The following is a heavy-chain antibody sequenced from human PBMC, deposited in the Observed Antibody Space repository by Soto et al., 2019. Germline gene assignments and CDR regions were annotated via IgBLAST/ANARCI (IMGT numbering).Heavy chain of an antibody. CDR1: GFTFSSYG. CDR2: IWYDGSNK. Sequence: QVQLVESGGGVVQPGRSLRLSCAASGFTFSSYGMHWVRQAPGKGLEWVAVIWYDGSNKYYADSVKGRFTISRDNSKNTLYLQMNSVRAEGTAVYYCARDAGFIAALDYWGQGTLVTVSS. D-gene: IGHD6-6*01. J-gene: IGHJ4*02. CDR3: ARDAGFIAALDY. V-gene: IGHV3-33*01.